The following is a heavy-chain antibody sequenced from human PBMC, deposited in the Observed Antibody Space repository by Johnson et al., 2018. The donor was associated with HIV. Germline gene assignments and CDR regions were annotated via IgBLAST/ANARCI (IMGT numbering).Heavy chain of an antibody. CDR2: IRYDGSNK. CDR3: ARGRVKFARVVVVARPAFDI. V-gene: IGHV3-33*01. D-gene: IGHD2-15*01. CDR1: GFTFSSYG. Sequence: QVQLVESGGGVVQPGRSLRLSCAASGFTFSSYGMHWVRQAPGKGLEWVAFIRYDGSNKYYADSVKGRFTISRDNSKNTLYLQMNSLRAEDTAVYYCARGRVKFARVVVVARPAFDIWGQGTMVTVSS. J-gene: IGHJ3*02.